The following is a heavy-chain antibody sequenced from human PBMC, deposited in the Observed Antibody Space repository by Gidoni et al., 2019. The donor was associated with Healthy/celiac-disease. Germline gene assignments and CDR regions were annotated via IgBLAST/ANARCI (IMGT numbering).Heavy chain of an antibody. D-gene: IGHD2-15*01. CDR3: ARGGRWLLFGSPFDY. J-gene: IGHJ4*02. Sequence: QVQLVESGGGVVQPGRSLRLSCAASGFTFSRYGMHWVRQAPGKGLEWVAVIWYDGSNKYYADSVKGRFTISRDNSKNTLYLQMNSLRAEDTAVYYCARGGRWLLFGSPFDYWGQGTLVTVSS. CDR2: IWYDGSNK. CDR1: GFTFSRYG. V-gene: IGHV3-33*01.